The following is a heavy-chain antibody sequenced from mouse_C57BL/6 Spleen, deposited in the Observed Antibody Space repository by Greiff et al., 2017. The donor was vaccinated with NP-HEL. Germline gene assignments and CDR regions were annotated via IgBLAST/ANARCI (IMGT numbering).Heavy chain of an antibody. V-gene: IGHV1-64*01. CDR1: GYTFTSYW. CDR2: IHPNSGST. CDR3: AIDYYGSSPSV. D-gene: IGHD1-1*01. J-gene: IGHJ1*03. Sequence: QVQLQQPGAELVKPGASVKLSCKASGYTFTSYWMHWVKQRPGQGLEWIGMIHPNSGSTNYNEKFKSKATLTVDKSSSTAYMQLSSLTSEDSAVYYCAIDYYGSSPSVWGTGTTVTVSS.